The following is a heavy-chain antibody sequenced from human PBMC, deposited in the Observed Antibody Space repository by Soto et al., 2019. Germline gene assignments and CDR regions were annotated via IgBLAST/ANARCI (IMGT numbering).Heavy chain of an antibody. Sequence: QVQLVQSGAEVKKPGSSVKVSCKASGGTFSSYAISWVRQAPGQGLEWMGGIIPIFGTANYAQKFQGRVTITADESTSTAYMELSSLRSEDTAVYYCARERLVVGANNYYYYGTDVWGQGTTVTVSS. CDR3: ARERLVVGANNYYYYGTDV. D-gene: IGHD1-26*01. V-gene: IGHV1-69*12. J-gene: IGHJ6*02. CDR2: IIPIFGTA. CDR1: GGTFSSYA.